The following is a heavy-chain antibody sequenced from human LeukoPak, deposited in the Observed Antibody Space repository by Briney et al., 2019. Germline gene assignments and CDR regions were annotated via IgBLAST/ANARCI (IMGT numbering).Heavy chain of an antibody. CDR2: ISWNSGSI. D-gene: IGHD2-2*01. J-gene: IGHJ4*02. CDR3: AKASYCSSTSCYLDY. CDR1: GFTFSSYA. Sequence: GGSLRLSCAASGFTFSSYAMSWVRQAPGKGLEWVSGISWNSGSIGYADSVKGRFTISRDNAKNSLYLQMNSLRAEDTALYYCAKASYCSSTSCYLDYWGQGTLVTVSS. V-gene: IGHV3-9*01.